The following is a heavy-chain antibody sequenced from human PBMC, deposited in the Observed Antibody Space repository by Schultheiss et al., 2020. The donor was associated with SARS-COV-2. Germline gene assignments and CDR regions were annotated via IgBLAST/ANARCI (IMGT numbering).Heavy chain of an antibody. CDR3: VRGRDVVVPAANAFDI. J-gene: IGHJ3*02. Sequence: SQTLSLTCTVSGGSISSYYWSWIRQPPGKGLEWIGYIYYSGSTNYNPSLKSRVTISVDTSKNQFSLKLSSVTAADTAVYYCVRGRDVVVPAANAFDIWGQGTMVTVSS. D-gene: IGHD2-2*01. CDR1: GGSISSYY. CDR2: IYYSGST. V-gene: IGHV4-59*01.